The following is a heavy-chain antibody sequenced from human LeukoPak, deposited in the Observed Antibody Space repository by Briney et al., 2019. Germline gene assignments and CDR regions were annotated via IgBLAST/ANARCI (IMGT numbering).Heavy chain of an antibody. CDR1: GYTFTNHG. V-gene: IGHV1-18*01. D-gene: IGHD6-19*01. CDR3: TRAGGWAREDYKGDAFDI. CDR2: ISTYNGSS. J-gene: IGHJ3*02. Sequence: ASVKVSCKASGYTFTNHGISWVRQAPGQGLEWMGWISTYNGSSNYAQKLQDRVTMTTDTSTTTAYMDLRSLRSDDTAVYYCTRAGGWAREDYKGDAFDIWGQGTMVTVSS.